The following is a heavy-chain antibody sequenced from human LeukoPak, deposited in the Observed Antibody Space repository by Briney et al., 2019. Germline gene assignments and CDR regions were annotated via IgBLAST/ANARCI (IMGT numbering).Heavy chain of an antibody. CDR1: GGSISSSSYY. J-gene: IGHJ6*03. CDR3: ARLYGSGSYYYYYYMDV. CDR2: IYYSGST. V-gene: IGHV4-39*07. D-gene: IGHD3-10*01. Sequence: PSETLSLTCTVSGGSISSSSYYWGWIRQPPGKGLEWLGSIYYSGSTYYNPSLKRRVTISVDTSKNQFSLKLSSVTAADTAVYYCARLYGSGSYYYYYYMDVWGKGTTVTVSS.